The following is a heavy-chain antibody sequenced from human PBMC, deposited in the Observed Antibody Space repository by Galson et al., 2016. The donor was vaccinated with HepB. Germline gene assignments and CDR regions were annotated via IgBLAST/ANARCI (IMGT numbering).Heavy chain of an antibody. CDR2: IKQDGSVK. CDR3: ARRNLLDY. V-gene: IGHV3-7*03. Sequence: SLRLSCAASGFTFGTFWMTWVRQAPGKGLEWVANIKQDGSVKYYVDSVKGRFTISRDNAKNSVYLQMNSLRAEDTAVYYCARRNLLDYWGQGTLVAISS. CDR1: GFTFGTFW. D-gene: IGHD1-14*01. J-gene: IGHJ4*02.